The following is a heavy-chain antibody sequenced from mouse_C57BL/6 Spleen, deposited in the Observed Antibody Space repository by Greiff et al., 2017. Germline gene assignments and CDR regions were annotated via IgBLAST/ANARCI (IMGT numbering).Heavy chain of an antibody. D-gene: IGHD1-1*01. V-gene: IGHV1-19*01. CDR3: ARDLFITRDYAMDY. CDR2: INPYNGGT. J-gene: IGHJ4*01. CDR1: GYTFTDYY. Sequence: VHVKQSGPVLVKPGASVKMSCKASGYTFTDYYMNWVKQSHGKSLEWIGVINPYNGGTSYNQKFKGKATLTVDKSSSTAYMELNSLTSEDSAVYYCARDLFITRDYAMDYWGQGTSVTVSS.